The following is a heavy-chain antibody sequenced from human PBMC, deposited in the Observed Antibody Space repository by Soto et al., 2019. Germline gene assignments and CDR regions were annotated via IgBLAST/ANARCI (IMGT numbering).Heavy chain of an antibody. CDR2: ISNSGST. CDR3: ARLRPMTGTTDWFDP. D-gene: IGHD1-20*01. CDR1: GASISSYY. V-gene: IGHV4-59*08. J-gene: IGHJ5*02. Sequence: QVQLQESGPGLVKPWKTLSLTCTVSGASISSYYWTWTRQPPGKGLEWIGYISNSGSTYYNPSLKSRVNIRVDTSKNHFSLILTSVTAADTAVYYCARLRPMTGTTDWFDPWGQGTLVTVSS.